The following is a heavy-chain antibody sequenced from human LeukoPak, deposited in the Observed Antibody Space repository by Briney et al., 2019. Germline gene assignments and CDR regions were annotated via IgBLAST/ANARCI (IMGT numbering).Heavy chain of an antibody. CDR3: ASEPIGYLTGYYNGFDY. D-gene: IGHD3-9*01. J-gene: IGHJ4*02. Sequence: SVKVSCKASGYTFTGYYMHWVRQAPGQGLEWMGGIIPIFGTANYAQKFQGRVTITTDESTSTAYMELSSLRSEDTAVYYCASEPIGYLTGYYNGFDYWGQGTLVTVSS. CDR1: GYTFTGYY. V-gene: IGHV1-69*05. CDR2: IIPIFGTA.